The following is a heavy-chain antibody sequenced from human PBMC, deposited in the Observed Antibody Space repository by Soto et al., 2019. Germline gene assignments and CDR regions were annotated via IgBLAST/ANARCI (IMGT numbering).Heavy chain of an antibody. V-gene: IGHV1-69*13. CDR1: GGTFSSYA. CDR3: ASWDTAMVTYFDY. Sequence: ASVKVSCKASGGTFSSYAISWVRQAPGQGLEWMGGIIPIFGTANYAQKFQGRVTITADESTSTAYMELSSLRSEDTAVYYCASWDTAMVTYFDYWGQGTLVTVSS. J-gene: IGHJ4*02. D-gene: IGHD5-18*01. CDR2: IIPIFGTA.